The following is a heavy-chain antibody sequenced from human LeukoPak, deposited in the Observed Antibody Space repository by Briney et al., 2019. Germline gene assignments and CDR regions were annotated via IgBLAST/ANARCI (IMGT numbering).Heavy chain of an antibody. CDR1: GFTVSSNY. Sequence: GGSLRLSCAASGFTVSSNYMSWVRQAPGKGLEWVSVIYSGGSTYYADSVKGRFTISRDNSKNTLYLQMNSLRAEDTAVYYCAKYDAWELHPYYFDYWGQGTLVTVSS. D-gene: IGHD1-26*01. CDR3: AKYDAWELHPYYFDY. J-gene: IGHJ4*02. CDR2: IYSGGST. V-gene: IGHV3-53*01.